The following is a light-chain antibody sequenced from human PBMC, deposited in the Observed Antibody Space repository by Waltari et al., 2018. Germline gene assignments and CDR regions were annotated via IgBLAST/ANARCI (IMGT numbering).Light chain of an antibody. J-gene: IGLJ3*02. Sequence: QSALTQPASVSGSPGQPITNSCTGTRRYVGRYTLVPWYRPSPGEAPRVIIFEDTKRPSGVSNRFSGSKSGNTASLTISGLQAEDEADYYCCSYTLTNTWLFGGGTKLTVL. CDR3: CSYTLTNTWL. CDR1: RRYVGRYTL. V-gene: IGLV2-23*01. CDR2: EDT.